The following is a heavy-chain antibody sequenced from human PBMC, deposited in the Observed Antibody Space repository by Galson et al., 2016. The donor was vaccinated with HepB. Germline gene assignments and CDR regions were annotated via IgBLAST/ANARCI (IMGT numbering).Heavy chain of an antibody. J-gene: IGHJ4*02. D-gene: IGHD1-1*01. CDR3: AKDRYWNRDFDY. CDR1: GFTFSTYT. V-gene: IGHV3-23*01. Sequence: SLRLSCAGSGFTFSTYTMSWVRQAPGKGLEWVSGTDGSGGSTYYADSVKGRFTISRDNSKNTMYLQMNSLKTEDTAIYYCAKDRYWNRDFDYWGQGTLVTVSS. CDR2: TDGSGGST.